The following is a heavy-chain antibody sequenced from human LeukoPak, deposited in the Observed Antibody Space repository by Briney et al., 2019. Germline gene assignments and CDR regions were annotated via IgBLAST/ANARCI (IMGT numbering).Heavy chain of an antibody. D-gene: IGHD6-19*01. CDR3: AKDLQYSSPPSNFDP. V-gene: IGHV3-23*01. CDR1: GFTFSSYA. J-gene: IGHJ5*02. CDR2: ISGSGSST. Sequence: GGSLRLSCAASGFTFSSYAMSWVRQAPGKGLEWVSAISGSGSSTYYADSVKGRFTISRGNSKKTLYLQMNSLRAEDTAVYYCAKDLQYSSPPSNFDPWGQGTLVTVSS.